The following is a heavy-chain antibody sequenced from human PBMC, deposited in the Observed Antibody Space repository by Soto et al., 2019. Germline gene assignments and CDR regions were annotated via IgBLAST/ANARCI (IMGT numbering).Heavy chain of an antibody. V-gene: IGHV3-30-3*01. J-gene: IGHJ6*02. Sequence: QVQLVESGGGVVQPGGSLRLSCAASGFTFRNHAMHWVRQAPGKGLECLAVIAYDGSNAFYRDSVKGRFTISRDNSKNTLYLRMYRVRSEDTGVYYCARGDREDILVVVGARPGEYGIESWGQGTTVTVSS. CDR1: GFTFRNHA. CDR3: ARGDREDILVVVGARPGEYGIES. CDR2: IAYDGSNA. D-gene: IGHD2-15*01.